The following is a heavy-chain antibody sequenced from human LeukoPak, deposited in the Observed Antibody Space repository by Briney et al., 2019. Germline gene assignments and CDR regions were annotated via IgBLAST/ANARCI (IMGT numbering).Heavy chain of an antibody. Sequence: KFQGRVTITRDTSASTAYMELSSLRSEDTAVYYCARGAYCSSTSCYMRGFDYWGQGTLVTVSS. J-gene: IGHJ4*02. CDR3: ARGAYCSSTSCYMRGFDY. D-gene: IGHD2-2*02. V-gene: IGHV1-3*01.